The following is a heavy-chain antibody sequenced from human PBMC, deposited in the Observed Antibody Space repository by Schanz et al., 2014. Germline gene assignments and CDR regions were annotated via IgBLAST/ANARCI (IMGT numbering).Heavy chain of an antibody. CDR3: AKSYDTSGYSGFDY. V-gene: IGHV3-NL1*01. J-gene: IGHJ4*02. CDR1: RFTFSSYT. D-gene: IGHD3-22*01. CDR2: ISGSGVIT. Sequence: VQLVESGGGVVQPGRSLRLSCAASRFTFSSYTMHWVRQAPGKGLEWVSGISGSGVITYYEDSVKGRFTISRDNSKNTLYLQMNSLRTEDTAVYFCAKSYDTSGYSGFDYWGQGTLVTVAS.